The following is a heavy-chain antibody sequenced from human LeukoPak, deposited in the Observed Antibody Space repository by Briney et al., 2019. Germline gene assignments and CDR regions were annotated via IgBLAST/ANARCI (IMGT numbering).Heavy chain of an antibody. J-gene: IGHJ4*02. V-gene: IGHV3-23*01. CDR1: GFSFSSYA. CDR3: AKNAEREKYFTPKRYKWNSYFDY. D-gene: IGHD1-7*01. Sequence: GGSLRLSCAASGFSFSSYARTWVGRPQGRGLGGFPVLRGGGGGTYYADSVKGRFTISRDNSKNTLYLQMNSLRAEDTAVYYCAKNAEREKYFTPKRYKWNSYFDYWGQGTLVTVSS. CDR2: LRGGGGGT.